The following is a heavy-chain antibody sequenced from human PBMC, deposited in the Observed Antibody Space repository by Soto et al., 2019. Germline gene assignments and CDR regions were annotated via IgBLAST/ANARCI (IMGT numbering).Heavy chain of an antibody. CDR2: ISYDVTNK. V-gene: IGHV3-30*18. CDR3: AKDLRIAVAGTDYFDS. J-gene: IGHJ4*02. D-gene: IGHD6-19*01. Sequence: QVQLVESGGGVVQPGRSLRLSCAASGFSFSSYGMHWVRQAPGKGLEWVAVISYDVTNKYYADSVKGRFTISRDNSKNTLYLQMNSLRAEDTAVYYCAKDLRIAVAGTDYFDSWGQGTLFTVSS. CDR1: GFSFSSYG.